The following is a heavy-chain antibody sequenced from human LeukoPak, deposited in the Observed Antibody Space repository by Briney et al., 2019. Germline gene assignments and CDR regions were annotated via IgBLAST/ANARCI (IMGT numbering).Heavy chain of an antibody. V-gene: IGHV3-74*03. D-gene: IGHD6-13*01. CDR2: INSDGSSS. CDR1: GHTFRNYW. J-gene: IGHJ6*03. CDR3: ARPPGIATAGFEYYYNYMDV. Sequence: GESLRLSCAAYGHTFRNYWMHWVRQAPGKGLEWVARINSDGSSSTYADPARGRFTNSRDHAKNTLYLQMHSLRAEDTAVYFCARPPGIATAGFEYYYNYMDVWGERPTVTVSS.